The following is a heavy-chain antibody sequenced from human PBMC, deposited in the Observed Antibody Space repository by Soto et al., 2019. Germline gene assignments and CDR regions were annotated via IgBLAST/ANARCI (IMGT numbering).Heavy chain of an antibody. V-gene: IGHV4-59*01. CDR2: IYYSGST. CDR3: ARGSGTRDFWSGYYLYYFDY. J-gene: IGHJ4*02. CDR1: GGSISSYY. Sequence: XGTLCLTCTVSGGSISSYYWSWIRQPPGKGLEWIGYIYYSGSTNYNPSLKSRVTISVDTSKNQFSLKLSSVTAADTAVYYCARGSGTRDFWSGYYLYYFDYWGQGTLVIVSS. D-gene: IGHD3-3*01.